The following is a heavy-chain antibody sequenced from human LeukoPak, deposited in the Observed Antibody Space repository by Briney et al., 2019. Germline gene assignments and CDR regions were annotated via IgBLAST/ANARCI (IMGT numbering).Heavy chain of an antibody. CDR2: IYYSGST. CDR1: GGSISSYY. CDR3: ARVRLGFDP. V-gene: IGHV4-59*01. J-gene: IGHJ5*02. Sequence: SETPSLTCTVSGGSISSYYWSWIRQPPGKGLEWIGYIYYSGSTNYNPSLKSRVTISVDTSKNQFSLKLSSVTAADTAVYYCARVRLGFDPWGQGTLVTVSS. D-gene: IGHD6-25*01.